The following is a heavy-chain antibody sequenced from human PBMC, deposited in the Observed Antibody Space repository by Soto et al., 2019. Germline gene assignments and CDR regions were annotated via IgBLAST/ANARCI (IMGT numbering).Heavy chain of an antibody. Sequence: ASVKGSCKAAVYTFTGYYMDWVLKAPGQGHEWMGWINPNSGGTNYEQKCQGWVTMTRDTSISTAYMELSRLRSDDTAVYYCVRSSYSSSGSDYFYCNMDVWGKGTPVTVS. CDR1: VYTFTGYY. J-gene: IGHJ6*04. D-gene: IGHD6-13*01. V-gene: IGHV1-2*04. CDR3: VRSSYSSSGSDYFYCNMDV. CDR2: INPNSGGT.